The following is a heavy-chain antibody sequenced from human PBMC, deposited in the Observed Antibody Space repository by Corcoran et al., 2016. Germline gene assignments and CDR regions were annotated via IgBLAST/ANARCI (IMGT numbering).Heavy chain of an antibody. CDR2: IYYSGST. CDR3: ARTPGYDFWSGYYVFDY. CDR1: GGSISSSSYY. D-gene: IGHD3-3*01. V-gene: IGHV4-39*07. J-gene: IGHJ4*02. Sequence: QLQLQESGPGLVKPSETLSLTCTVSGGSISSSSYYWGWIRQPPGKGLEWIGSIYYSGSTYYNPSLKSRVTISVDTSKNQFSLKLSSVTAADTAVYYCARTPGYDFWSGYYVFDYWGQGTLVTVSS.